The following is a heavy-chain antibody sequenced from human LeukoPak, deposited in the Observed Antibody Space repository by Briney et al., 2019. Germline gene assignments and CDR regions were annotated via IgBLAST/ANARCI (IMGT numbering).Heavy chain of an antibody. Sequence: GGSLRLSCAASGFTFSSYAMSWVRQAPGKGLEWVSVIYSGGSTYYADSVKGRFTNSRDNSKNTLYLQMNSLRAEDTAVYYCARDIAAAGTVFDYWGQGTLVTVSS. J-gene: IGHJ4*02. V-gene: IGHV3-66*01. CDR1: GFTFSSYA. CDR3: ARDIAAAGTVFDY. CDR2: IYSGGST. D-gene: IGHD6-13*01.